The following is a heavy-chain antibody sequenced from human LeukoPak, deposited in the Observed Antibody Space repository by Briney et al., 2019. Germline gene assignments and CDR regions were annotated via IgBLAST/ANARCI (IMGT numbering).Heavy chain of an antibody. CDR1: GYTFTSYG. CDR2: ISAYNGNT. V-gene: IGHV1-18*01. J-gene: IGHJ4*02. Sequence: GASVKVSCKASGYTFTSYGISWVRQAPGQRLEWMGWISAYNGNTNYAQKLQGRVTMTTDTSTSTAYMELRSLRSDDTAVYYCARASVTMIVVAPQPDYWGQGTLITVSS. D-gene: IGHD3-22*01. CDR3: ARASVTMIVVAPQPDY.